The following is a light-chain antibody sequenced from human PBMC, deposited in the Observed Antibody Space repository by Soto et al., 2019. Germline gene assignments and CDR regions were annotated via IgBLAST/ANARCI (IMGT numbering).Light chain of an antibody. CDR2: DAS. Sequence: EKVLTQSPATLSVSPGERAALSCRASQTINNKLAWYQQTPGQAPRPIIFDASTRATGIPARFSASGAGTECTRAISSLQSEDVEVDYCPHYSSWTLSFGGGTKVDIK. CDR1: QTINNK. CDR3: PHYSSWTLS. J-gene: IGKJ4*01. V-gene: IGKV3-15*01.